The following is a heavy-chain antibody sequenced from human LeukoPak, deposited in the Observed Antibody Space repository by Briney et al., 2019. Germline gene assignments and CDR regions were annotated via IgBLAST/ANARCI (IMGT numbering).Heavy chain of an antibody. Sequence: PSETLSLTCTVSGGSISSSSYYWGWIRQPPGKGLEWIGSIYYSGSTYYNPSLKSRVTISVDTSKNQFSLKLSSVTAADTAVYYCARTHYYDSSGYGIAGGAQADYWGQGTLVTVSS. CDR2: IYYSGST. V-gene: IGHV4-39*07. CDR1: GGSISSSSYY. D-gene: IGHD3-22*01. J-gene: IGHJ4*02. CDR3: ARTHYYDSSGYGIAGGAQADY.